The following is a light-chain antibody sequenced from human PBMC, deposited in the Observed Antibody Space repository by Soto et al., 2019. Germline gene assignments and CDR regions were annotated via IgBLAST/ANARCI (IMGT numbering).Light chain of an antibody. Sequence: QPVLTQSPSASASLGASVKLTCTLSSGHSSYSIAWHQQQPDKGPRYLMKLNSDGSHSKGDGIPDRFSGSSSGAERYLTISSLQSEDEADYYCQTWDTGIQVFGGGTQLTVL. V-gene: IGLV4-69*01. J-gene: IGLJ2*01. CDR1: SGHSSYS. CDR3: QTWDTGIQV. CDR2: LNSDGSH.